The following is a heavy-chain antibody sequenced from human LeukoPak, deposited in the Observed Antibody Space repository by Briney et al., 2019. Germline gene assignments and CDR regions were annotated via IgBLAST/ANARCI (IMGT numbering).Heavy chain of an antibody. J-gene: IGHJ4*02. CDR3: ASLVAVVSGWYYFDY. CDR2: IIPIFGTA. Sequence: SVKVTCKASGGTFSSYAISWVRQAPGQGLEWMGGIIPIFGTANYAQKFQGRVTITADESTSTAYMELSSLRSEDTAVYYCASLVAVVSGWYYFDYWGQGTLVTVSS. V-gene: IGHV1-69*13. D-gene: IGHD6-19*01. CDR1: GGTFSSYA.